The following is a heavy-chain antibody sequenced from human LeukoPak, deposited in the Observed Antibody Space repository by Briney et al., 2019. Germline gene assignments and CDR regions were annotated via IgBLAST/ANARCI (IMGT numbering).Heavy chain of an antibody. Sequence: GGSLRLSCAASGFTFSSYEMNWVRQAPGKGLEWVSYISSSGSTIYYADSVKGRFTISRDNSKNTLYLQMNSLRADDTAIYYCAKEFRGGWPFDYWGQGTLVTVSS. V-gene: IGHV3-48*03. J-gene: IGHJ4*02. CDR3: AKEFRGGWPFDY. CDR1: GFTFSSYE. D-gene: IGHD6-19*01. CDR2: ISSSGSTI.